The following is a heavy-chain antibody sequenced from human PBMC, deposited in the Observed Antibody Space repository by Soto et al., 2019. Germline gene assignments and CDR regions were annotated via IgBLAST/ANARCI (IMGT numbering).Heavy chain of an antibody. D-gene: IGHD3-22*01. CDR2: FDPEDGET. V-gene: IGHV1-24*01. CDR3: ATEHAPYYYDSSGYRFDY. Sequence: ASVKVSCKVSGYTLTELSIHWVRQAPGKGLEWMGGFDPEDGETIYAQKFQGRVTMTEDTSTDTAYMELSSLRSEDTAVYYCATEHAPYYYDSSGYRFDYWGQGTLVTVSS. J-gene: IGHJ4*02. CDR1: GYTLTELS.